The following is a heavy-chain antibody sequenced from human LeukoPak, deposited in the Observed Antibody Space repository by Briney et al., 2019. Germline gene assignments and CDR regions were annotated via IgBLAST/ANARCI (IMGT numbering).Heavy chain of an antibody. J-gene: IGHJ4*02. CDR1: GGSISSNNYY. CDR3: ARRPHLRAADFDY. CDR2: ILYSGST. D-gene: IGHD3-3*02. V-gene: IGHV4-39*07. Sequence: PSETLSLTCTVSGGSISSNNYYWGWIRQPPGKGLEWIGTILYSGSTYYNPSLKSRVTISVDTSKNQFSLKLSSVTAADTAVYYCARRPHLRAADFDYWGQGTLVTVSS.